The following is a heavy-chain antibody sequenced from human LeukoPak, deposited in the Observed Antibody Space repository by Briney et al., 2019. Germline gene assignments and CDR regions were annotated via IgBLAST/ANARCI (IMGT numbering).Heavy chain of an antibody. CDR3: ARAYSSSWYWNWFDP. CDR2: IYTSGST. Sequence: SETLSLTCTVSGGSISSGSYSWSWIRQPAGKGLEWIGRIYTSGSTNYNPSLKSRVTISVDTSKNQFSLKLSSVTAADTAVYYCARAYSSSWYWNWFDPWGQGTLVTVSS. J-gene: IGHJ5*02. CDR1: GGSISSGSYS. V-gene: IGHV4-61*02. D-gene: IGHD6-13*01.